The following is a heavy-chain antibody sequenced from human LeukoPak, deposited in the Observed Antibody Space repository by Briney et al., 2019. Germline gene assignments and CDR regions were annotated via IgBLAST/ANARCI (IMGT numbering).Heavy chain of an antibody. Sequence: ASVKASCTASGYTFTSYAMHWVRRAPGQRLEWMGWINAGNGNTKYSQKFQGRVTITRDTSASTAYMELSSLRSEDTAVYYCARDPARITIFGVVEHDAFDIWGQGTMVTVSS. J-gene: IGHJ3*02. CDR2: INAGNGNT. CDR3: ARDPARITIFGVVEHDAFDI. CDR1: GYTFTSYA. D-gene: IGHD3-3*01. V-gene: IGHV1-3*01.